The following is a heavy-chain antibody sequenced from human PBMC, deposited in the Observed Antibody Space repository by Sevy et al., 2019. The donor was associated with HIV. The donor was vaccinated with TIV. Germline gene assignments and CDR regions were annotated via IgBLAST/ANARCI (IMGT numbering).Heavy chain of an antibody. V-gene: IGHV3-23*01. CDR1: GFNFRNSV. CDR2: IKVGGDT. J-gene: IGHJ4*02. Sequence: GGSLRLSCAASGFNFRNSVMSWIRQAPGEGLEWVSTIKVGGDTHYTDSVKGRFTIYRDNSKNTLSLQVNSLTAEDTAVYYCAKTVAYGTTWFGKVEDWGQGALVTVSS. CDR3: AKTVAYGTTWFGKVED. D-gene: IGHD3-10*01.